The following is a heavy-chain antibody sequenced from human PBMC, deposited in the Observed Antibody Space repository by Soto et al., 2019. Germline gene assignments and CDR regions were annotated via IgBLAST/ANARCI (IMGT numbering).Heavy chain of an antibody. CDR3: ARDDCPTPSCFGY. D-gene: IGHD2-15*01. CDR1: GFTVSSSH. Sequence: GGSLRLSCTTSGFTVSSSHMTWVRQAPGKGLEWVSVIYSGGSSYYADSVKGRFTISRDDSKKTLYLQMNSLRDDETAVYYCARDDCPTPSCFGYWGQETLVTVSS. CDR2: IYSGGSS. V-gene: IGHV3-53*01. J-gene: IGHJ4*02.